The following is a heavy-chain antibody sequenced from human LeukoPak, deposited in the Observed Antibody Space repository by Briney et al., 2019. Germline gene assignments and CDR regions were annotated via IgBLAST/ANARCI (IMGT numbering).Heavy chain of an antibody. Sequence: PSESLLHNCTVPGGSFSSSSYYRGWIRQPPGKVLEWIGSIYYSASTYYNPSLKSRVTRSVDTSKNQFSLKLSSVTAADTAVYYCARQDIVGRNAFVNWGQGTLVTVSS. D-gene: IGHD1-26*01. CDR1: GGSFSSSSYY. CDR2: IYYSAST. CDR3: ARQDIVGRNAFVN. J-gene: IGHJ4*02. V-gene: IGHV4-39*01.